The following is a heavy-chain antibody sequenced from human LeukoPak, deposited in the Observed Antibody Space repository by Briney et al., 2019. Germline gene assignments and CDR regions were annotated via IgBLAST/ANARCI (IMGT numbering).Heavy chain of an antibody. CDR3: ARDDYYDSSGYRAVWFDP. D-gene: IGHD3-22*01. Sequence: SETLSLTCAVSGGSINSGGYSWSWIRQPPGKGLEWIGYIYHGGSTYYNPSLKGRVTISVDRSKNQFSLKLSSVTAADTAVYYCARDDYYDSSGYRAVWFDPWGQGTLVTVSS. J-gene: IGHJ5*02. CDR2: IYHGGST. V-gene: IGHV4-30-2*01. CDR1: GGSINSGGYS.